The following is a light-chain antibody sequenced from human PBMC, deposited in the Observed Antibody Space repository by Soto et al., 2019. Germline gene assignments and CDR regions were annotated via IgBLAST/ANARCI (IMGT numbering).Light chain of an antibody. Sequence: QSVLTQPPSVSAAPGHEVTISCSGSSSNIGTYYVSWYQQLPGTAPKLLIYDNNKRPSGIPDRFSGSKSGASATLGIAGLQTGDEAVYYCGTWDSSLRVYVFGTGTKLTVL. V-gene: IGLV1-51*01. CDR2: DNN. J-gene: IGLJ1*01. CDR3: GTWDSSLRVYV. CDR1: SSNIGTYY.